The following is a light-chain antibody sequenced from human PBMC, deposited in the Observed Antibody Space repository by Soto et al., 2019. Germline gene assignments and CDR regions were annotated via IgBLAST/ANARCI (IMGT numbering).Light chain of an antibody. CDR1: QSISSW. Sequence: DIQMTQSPSTLSASVGDRVTITCRASQSISSWLAWYQQKPGKAPKLLIYDASSLESGVPSRFSGSGSGTECTLTISSLQPDDFATYYCQQYNSYSPTFGQGTKVEIK. J-gene: IGKJ1*01. CDR2: DAS. V-gene: IGKV1-5*01. CDR3: QQYNSYSPT.